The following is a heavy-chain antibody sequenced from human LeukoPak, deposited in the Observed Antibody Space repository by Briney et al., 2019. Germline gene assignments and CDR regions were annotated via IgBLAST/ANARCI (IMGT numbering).Heavy chain of an antibody. Sequence: GESLKISCKGSGYSFTSYWIGWVRQMPGKGLEWMGIIYPGDSDTRYSPSFQGQVTISADKSISTAYLQWSSLKASDTAMYYCARPRNFYVWGTGPDYYFDYWGQGTLVTVSS. J-gene: IGHJ4*02. CDR1: GYSFTSYW. CDR2: IYPGDSDT. V-gene: IGHV5-51*01. CDR3: ARPRNFYVWGTGPDYYFDY. D-gene: IGHD3-16*01.